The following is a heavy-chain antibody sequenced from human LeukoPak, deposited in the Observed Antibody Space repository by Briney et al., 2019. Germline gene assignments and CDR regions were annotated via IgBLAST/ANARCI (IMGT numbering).Heavy chain of an antibody. CDR1: GYTFTGYY. Sequence: SVKVSCKASGYTFTGYYMHWVRQAPGQGLEWTGRIIPILAIANYAQKFQGRVTITADKSTSTAYMELSSLRSEDTAVYYCASRGMRDYYDSSGYYWFDYWGQGTLVTVSS. D-gene: IGHD3-22*01. CDR2: IIPILAIA. CDR3: ASRGMRDYYDSSGYYWFDY. J-gene: IGHJ4*02. V-gene: IGHV1-69*02.